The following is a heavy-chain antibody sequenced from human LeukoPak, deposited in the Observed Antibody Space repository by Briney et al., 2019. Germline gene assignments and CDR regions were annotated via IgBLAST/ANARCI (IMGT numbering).Heavy chain of an antibody. CDR1: GGSFSGYY. J-gene: IGHJ4*02. V-gene: IGHV4-34*01. CDR3: ARKGGYYYGSGSYSDY. Sequence: PSETLSLTCAVYGGSFSGYYWSWIRQPPGKGLEWIGEINHSGSTNYNPSLKSRVTISVDTSKNQFSLKLSSVTAADTAVYYCARKGGYYYGSGSYSDYWGQGTLVTVSS. D-gene: IGHD3-10*01. CDR2: INHSGST.